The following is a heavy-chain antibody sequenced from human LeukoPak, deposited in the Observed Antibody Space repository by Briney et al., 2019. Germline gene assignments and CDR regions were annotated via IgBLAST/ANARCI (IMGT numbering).Heavy chain of an antibody. Sequence: ASVKVSCKASGYTFTGYYMHWVRQAPGQGLQWMGWINPNGGDTNYAQKFQGRVTMTRGTSISTAYMELSRLRSDDTAVYYCARGEDSSGWPDRIDYWGQGTLVTVSS. J-gene: IGHJ4*02. D-gene: IGHD6-19*01. V-gene: IGHV1-2*02. CDR3: ARGEDSSGWPDRIDY. CDR1: GYTFTGYY. CDR2: INPNGGDT.